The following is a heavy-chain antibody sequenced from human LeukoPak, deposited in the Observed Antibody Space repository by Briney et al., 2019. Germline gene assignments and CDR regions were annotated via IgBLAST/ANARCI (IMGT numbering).Heavy chain of an antibody. V-gene: IGHV3-53*01. Sequence: PGGSLRLSCAASGFTVSSNYMSWVRQAPGKGLEWVSVIYSGGSTYYADSVKGRFTISRDNSKNTLYLQMNSLRAEDTAVYYCARHLDSTALHYYDSSPYYYGMDVWGQGTTVTVSS. CDR1: GFTVSSNY. D-gene: IGHD3-22*01. CDR3: ARHLDSTALHYYDSSPYYYGMDV. J-gene: IGHJ6*02. CDR2: IYSGGST.